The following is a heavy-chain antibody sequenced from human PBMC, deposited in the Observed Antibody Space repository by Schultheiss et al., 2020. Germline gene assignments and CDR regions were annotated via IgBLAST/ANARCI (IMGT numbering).Heavy chain of an antibody. V-gene: IGHV3-30*03. Sequence: GESLKISCAASGFTFDDYAMHWVRQAPGKGLEWVAVISYDGSNKYYADSVKGRFTISRDNAKNSLYLQMNSLRAEDTAVYYCARDHIGSGMVQGVNGPIKYYYYYYGMDVWGQGTTVTVSS. CDR3: ARDHIGSGMVQGVNGPIKYYYYYYGMDV. CDR1: GFTFDDYA. CDR2: ISYDGSNK. D-gene: IGHD3-10*01. J-gene: IGHJ6*02.